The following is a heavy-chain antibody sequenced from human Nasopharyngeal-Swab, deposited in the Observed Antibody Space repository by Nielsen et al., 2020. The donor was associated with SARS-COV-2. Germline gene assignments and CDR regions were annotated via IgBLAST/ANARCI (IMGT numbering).Heavy chain of an antibody. V-gene: IGHV3-48*03. CDR3: ARDEGARVLWFGELSTYYYYGMDV. D-gene: IGHD3-10*01. CDR2: ISSSGSTI. Sequence: VRQAPGKGLEWVSYISSSGSTIYYADSVKGRFTISRDNAKNSLYLQMNSLRAEDTAVYYCARDEGARVLWFGELSTYYYYGMDVWGQGNTVTVSS. J-gene: IGHJ6*02.